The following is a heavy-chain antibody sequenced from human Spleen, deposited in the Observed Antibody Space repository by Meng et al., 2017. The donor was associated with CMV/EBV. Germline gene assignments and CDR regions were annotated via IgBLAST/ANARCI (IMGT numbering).Heavy chain of an antibody. D-gene: IGHD2-2*01. CDR1: GVTVSENY. CDR2: ISSGGVT. Sequence: SCVASGVTVSENYMTWVRQAPGKGLECVAVISSGGVTFYTDSVKGRFTISRDISKNTLYLHMNNLRAEDSAVYYCARDHSSRDPFDYWGQGTLVTVSS. J-gene: IGHJ4*02. CDR3: ARDHSSRDPFDY. V-gene: IGHV3-53*01.